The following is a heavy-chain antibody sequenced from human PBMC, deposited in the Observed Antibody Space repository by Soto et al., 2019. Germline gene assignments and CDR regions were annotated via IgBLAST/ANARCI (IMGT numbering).Heavy chain of an antibody. V-gene: IGHV1-18*01. CDR2: INAYNGNT. Sequence: QVQLVQSGAEVKKPGASVKVSCKASGYTFTSYGISWVRQAPGQGLEWRGWINAYNGNTNYAQKLQGRVTMTTDTSTSTAYMALRNPRSDDTAVYYCARDPVAGTYFDYWGQGALVTVSS. D-gene: IGHD6-19*01. CDR3: ARDPVAGTYFDY. J-gene: IGHJ4*02. CDR1: GYTFTSYG.